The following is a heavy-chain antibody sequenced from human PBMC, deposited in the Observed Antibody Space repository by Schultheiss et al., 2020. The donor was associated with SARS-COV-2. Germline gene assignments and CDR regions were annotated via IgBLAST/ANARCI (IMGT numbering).Heavy chain of an antibody. D-gene: IGHD4-17*01. Sequence: GGSLRLSCAASGFTFSSYGMHWVRQAPGKGLEWVANVNQYGTDRSYVDSVKGRFTISRDNDKNSLFLQMNSLRVDDTAVYYCARGGIDYGDRPWDSWGQGTLVTVSS. CDR1: GFTFSSYG. J-gene: IGHJ4*02. V-gene: IGHV3-7*03. CDR2: VNQYGTDR. CDR3: ARGGIDYGDRPWDS.